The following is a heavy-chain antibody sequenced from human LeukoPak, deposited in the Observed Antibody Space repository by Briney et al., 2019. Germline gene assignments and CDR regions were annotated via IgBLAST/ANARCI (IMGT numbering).Heavy chain of an antibody. J-gene: IGHJ4*02. V-gene: IGHV3-23*01. CDR1: GFTFSSYA. CDR2: ISGSGGST. CDR3: AKEAYYYDSSGYELDY. D-gene: IGHD3-22*01. Sequence: GGSLRLSCATSGFTFSSYAMSWVRQAPGKGLEWVSAISGSGGSTYYADSVKGRFTISRDNSKNTLYLQMNSLRAEDTAVYYCAKEAYYYDSSGYELDYWGQGTLVTVSS.